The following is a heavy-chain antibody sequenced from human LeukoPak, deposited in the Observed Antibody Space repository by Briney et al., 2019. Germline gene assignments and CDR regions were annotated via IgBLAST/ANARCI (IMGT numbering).Heavy chain of an antibody. J-gene: IGHJ4*02. D-gene: IGHD3-10*01. CDR3: ARDIGDYYGSGSYWLL. CDR1: GYTFTGNY. V-gene: IGHV1-2*02. CDR2: MNPNSGGT. Sequence: GASVTVSCKASGYTFTGNYMHWVRQAPGQGLEWMGWMNPNSGGTNYAQRFQGRVTMTRDTSINTAYMEVSSLRSDDTAVYYCARDIGDYYGSGSYWLLWGQGTLVTVAS.